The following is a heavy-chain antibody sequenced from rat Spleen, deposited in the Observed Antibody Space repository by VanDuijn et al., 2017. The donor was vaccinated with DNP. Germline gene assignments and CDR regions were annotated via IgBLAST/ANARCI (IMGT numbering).Heavy chain of an antibody. V-gene: IGHV5-7*01. J-gene: IGHJ2*01. CDR2: IHSDGSST. D-gene: IGHD1-2*01. Sequence: EVRLVESGGGLVQPGRSLKLSCAASGFTFSDYNMAWVRQAPKKGLEWVATIHSDGSSTYYRDSVRGRFTFSRDNAEGTLYLQMDSLRSEDTATYYCARHGAISAPLDYWGQGVMVTVSS. CDR1: GFTFSDYN. CDR3: ARHGAISAPLDY.